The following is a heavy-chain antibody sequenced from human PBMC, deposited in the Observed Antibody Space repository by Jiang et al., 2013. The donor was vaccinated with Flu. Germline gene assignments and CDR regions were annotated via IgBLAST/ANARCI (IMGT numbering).Heavy chain of an antibody. CDR3: ARWKRITLVQGVYDAFDI. Sequence: QSGAEVKNPGASVEVSCKASGYTFTSYAIHWVRQAPGQSLEWMGWVNCGNGDTKYSQKFQGRVTMTRDTSAKMAYMELNSLGDEDTAVYYCARWKRITLVQGVYDAFDIWGQGTLVTVSS. V-gene: IGHV1-3*01. D-gene: IGHD3-10*01. J-gene: IGHJ3*02. CDR2: VNCGNGDT. CDR1: GYTFTSYA.